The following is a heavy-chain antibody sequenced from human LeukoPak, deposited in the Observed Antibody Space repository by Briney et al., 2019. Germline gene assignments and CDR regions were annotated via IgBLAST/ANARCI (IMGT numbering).Heavy chain of an antibody. D-gene: IGHD3-10*02. J-gene: IGHJ6*04. V-gene: IGHV3-7*01. Sequence: GGSLRLSCAASGFTFSNFWMSWVRQAPGKGLEWVANIKQDGSEKNYVDSVKGRFTISRDNAKNSLYLQMNSLRVEDTAVYYCAELGITMIGSVWGKGTTVTISS. CDR2: IKQDGSEK. CDR1: GFTFSNFW. CDR3: AELGITMIGSV.